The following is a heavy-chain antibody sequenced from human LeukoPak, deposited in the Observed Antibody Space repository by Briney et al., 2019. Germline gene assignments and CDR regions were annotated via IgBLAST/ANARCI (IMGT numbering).Heavy chain of an antibody. D-gene: IGHD4-11*01. V-gene: IGHV4-39*07. J-gene: IGHJ4*02. CDR3: AREIGSYGNYDY. CDR1: GGSISSSSYY. Sequence: SETLSLTCTVSGGSISSSSYYWGWIRQPPGKGLEWIGSIYYSGSTYYNPSLKSRGTISVDTSKNQFSLKLSSVTAADTAVYYCAREIGSYGNYDYWGQGTLVTVSS. CDR2: IYYSGST.